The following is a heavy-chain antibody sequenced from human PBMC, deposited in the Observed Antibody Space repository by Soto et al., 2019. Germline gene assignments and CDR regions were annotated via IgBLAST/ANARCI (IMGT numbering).Heavy chain of an antibody. D-gene: IGHD6-13*01. Sequence: QVQLQQWGAGLLKPSETLSLTCAVYGGSFSGYYWSWIRQPPGKGLEWIGEINHSGSTNYNPSLKSRVTISVDTSKNQFSLKLSSVTAADTAVYYCARGGGYSSSWSVGPAGYDPWGQGTLFTVSS. J-gene: IGHJ5*02. V-gene: IGHV4-34*01. CDR2: INHSGST. CDR1: GGSFSGYY. CDR3: ARGGGYSSSWSVGPAGYDP.